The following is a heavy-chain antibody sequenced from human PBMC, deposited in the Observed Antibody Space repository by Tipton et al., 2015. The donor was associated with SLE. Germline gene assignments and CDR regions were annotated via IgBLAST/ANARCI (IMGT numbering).Heavy chain of an antibody. J-gene: IGHJ5*02. CDR2: ISWHSGSV. V-gene: IGHV3-9*01. CDR1: GFNFDDYA. CDR3: VKAHAVAYKDLYNWFAP. Sequence: SLRLSCAASGFNFDDYAMHWVRQAPGRGLEWVAGISWHSGSVGYADAVKGRFTISRDNAKKSLYLEMNGLRGDDSALYFCVKAHAVAYKDLYNWFAPWGQGPRVIVSS. D-gene: IGHD6-19*01.